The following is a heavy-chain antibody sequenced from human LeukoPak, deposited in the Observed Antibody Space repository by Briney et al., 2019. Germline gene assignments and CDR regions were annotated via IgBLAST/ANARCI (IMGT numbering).Heavy chain of an antibody. CDR1: GFTFDDYA. J-gene: IGHJ4*02. Sequence: GRSLRLSCAASGFTFDDYAMHWVRQAPGKGLEWVSAISGSGGSTYYADSVKGRFTISRDNAKNTLYLQMNSLRAEDTAVYYCASDTSGWSSNDYWGQGTLVTVSS. CDR2: ISGSGGST. V-gene: IGHV3-9*01. CDR3: ASDTSGWSSNDY. D-gene: IGHD6-19*01.